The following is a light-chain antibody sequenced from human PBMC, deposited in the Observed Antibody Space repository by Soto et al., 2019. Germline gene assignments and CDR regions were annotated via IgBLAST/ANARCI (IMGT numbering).Light chain of an antibody. Sequence: SYELTQPPSVSVAPGQTARITCGGNNIGSKSVHWYQQKPGQAPVLVVYDDSDRPSAIPERFSGSNSGNTATLTISRVEAGDEADYYCQVWDSSSDHYVVFGGGTKVTVL. CDR2: DDS. CDR3: QVWDSSSDHYVV. CDR1: NIGSKS. J-gene: IGLJ2*01. V-gene: IGLV3-21*02.